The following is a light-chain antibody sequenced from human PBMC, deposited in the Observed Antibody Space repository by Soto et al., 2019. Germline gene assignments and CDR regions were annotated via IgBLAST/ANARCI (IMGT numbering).Light chain of an antibody. V-gene: IGKV1-39*01. CDR1: QSISSY. Sequence: DIQMTQSPSSLSASVGDRVTITSRASQSISSYLNWYQQKPGKAPKLLXYAASSLQSGVPSRFSGSGSGTDLTLTISSLQTEDFANYYCQQSYSTPLVTFGQGTRLEIK. J-gene: IGKJ5*01. CDR3: QQSYSTPLVT. CDR2: AAS.